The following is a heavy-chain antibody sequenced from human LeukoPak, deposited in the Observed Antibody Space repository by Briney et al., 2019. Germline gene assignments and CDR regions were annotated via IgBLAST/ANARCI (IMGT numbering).Heavy chain of an antibody. J-gene: IGHJ5*02. V-gene: IGHV1-2*02. CDR2: INPQSGHK. D-gene: IGHD2-15*01. Sequence: ASVKVYCKASGYTFTSSAMNWGRQAPGQGLEWRRWINPQSGHKSYAQKFQGRVTMTRDTSISTVYVELGRVRSDDTAVYYCARSDSYTWFDTWGQGTLVTVSS. CDR3: ARSDSYTWFDT. CDR1: GYTFTSSA.